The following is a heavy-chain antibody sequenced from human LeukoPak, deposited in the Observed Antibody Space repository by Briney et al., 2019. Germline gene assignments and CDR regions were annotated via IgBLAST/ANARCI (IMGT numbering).Heavy chain of an antibody. CDR1: GFTVSSNY. D-gene: IGHD5-12*01. CDR3: AGSYSGYELYAFDI. V-gene: IGHV3-53*01. J-gene: IGHJ3*02. Sequence: GGSLRLSCAASGFTVSSNYMSWVRQAPGKGLEWVSVIYSGGSTYYADSVKGRFTISRDNSKNTLYLQMNSLRAEDTAVYYCAGSYSGYELYAFDIWGQGTMVTVSS. CDR2: IYSGGST.